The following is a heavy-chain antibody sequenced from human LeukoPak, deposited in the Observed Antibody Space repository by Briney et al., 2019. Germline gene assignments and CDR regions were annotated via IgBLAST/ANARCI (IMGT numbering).Heavy chain of an antibody. J-gene: IGHJ4*02. V-gene: IGHV3-33*01. D-gene: IGHD3-10*01. CDR3: ATVRVGSGTYYIDH. Sequence: PGGSLRLSCAASGFTFSNYGMHWVRQAPGKGLEWVAIIWYDGGNKYYADYVKGRVSISRDNTKKTLYLQMNSLRAEDTAMYYCATVRVGSGTYYIDHWGQGTLVPVSS. CDR2: IWYDGGNK. CDR1: GFTFSNYG.